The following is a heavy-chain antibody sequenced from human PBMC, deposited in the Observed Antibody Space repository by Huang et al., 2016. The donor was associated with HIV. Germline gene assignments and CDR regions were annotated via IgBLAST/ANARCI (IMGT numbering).Heavy chain of an antibody. Sequence: QVQLVQSGAEVKKPGSSLRVSCRASGDTFRKYAISWVRQAPGQGREWMVGKIPILGEPKYAQKFQGRITITAQESTSTIYVELSRLTFQDTAIYYCARGLWDSTWDGTDWLLRHFDSWGLGTLVTISS. CDR3: ARGLWDSTWDGTDWLLRHFDS. V-gene: IGHV1-69*13. CDR2: KIPILGEP. J-gene: IGHJ4*02. D-gene: IGHD1-26*01. CDR1: GDTFRKYA.